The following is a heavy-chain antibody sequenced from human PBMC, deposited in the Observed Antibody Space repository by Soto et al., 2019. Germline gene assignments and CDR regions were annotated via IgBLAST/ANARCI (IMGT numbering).Heavy chain of an antibody. CDR2: INPHSGGT. V-gene: IGHV1-2*02. CDR1: GYTFTGYY. CDR3: ARDEGPYYFDY. Sequence: ASVKVSCKASGYTFTGYYMHWVRQAPGQGLEWMGWINPHSGGTNYAQKFQGRVTMTRDTSISTAYMELSRLRSDDTAVYYCARDEGPYYFDYWGQGTLVTVSS. J-gene: IGHJ4*02.